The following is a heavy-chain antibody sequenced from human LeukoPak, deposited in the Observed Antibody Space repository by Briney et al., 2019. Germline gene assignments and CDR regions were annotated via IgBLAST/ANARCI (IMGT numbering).Heavy chain of an antibody. CDR3: AKYGPQDSGSSHFDY. CDR2: IRDSGSST. Sequence: GGSLRLSCAASGFTFSSYPMSWVRQAPGKGLEWVSAIRDSGSSTHYADSVKGRFTTSRDNSKNTLFLQMNSLRAEDTAIYYCAKYGPQDSGSSHFDYWGQGALVTVSS. CDR1: GFTFSSYP. V-gene: IGHV3-23*01. J-gene: IGHJ4*02. D-gene: IGHD1-26*01.